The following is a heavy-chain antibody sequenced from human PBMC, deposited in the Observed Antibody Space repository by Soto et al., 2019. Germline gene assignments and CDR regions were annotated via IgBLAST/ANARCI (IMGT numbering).Heavy chain of an antibody. CDR2: INTYNGNT. CDR1: GYTFTNYG. CDR3: ARDLLSSTRSTVRFDI. J-gene: IGHJ3*02. V-gene: IGHV1-18*01. Sequence: VQLVQSGVEVKKPGASVKVSCKASGYTFTNYGISWVRQAPGQGLEWMGWINTYNGNTNYAQKVQGRDTMTTETSTSTAYMELRSLRSDDTAVYYCARDLLSSTRSTVRFDIWGQGTMLTVSS. D-gene: IGHD2-2*01.